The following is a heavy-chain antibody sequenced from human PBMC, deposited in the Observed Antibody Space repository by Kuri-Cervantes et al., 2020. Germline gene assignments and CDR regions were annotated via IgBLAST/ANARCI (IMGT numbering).Heavy chain of an antibody. J-gene: IGHJ6*03. CDR2: ISAYNGNT. CDR1: GYTFTSYY. D-gene: IGHD3-10*01. V-gene: IGHV1-18*04. CDR3: ARDRMVQGVIMGWVYMDV. Sequence: ASVKVSCKASGYTFTSYYMHWVRQAPGQGLEWMGWISAYNGNTNYAQKLQGRVTMTTDTSTSTAYMELRSLRSDDTAVYYCARDRMVQGVIMGWVYMDVWGKGTTVTVSS.